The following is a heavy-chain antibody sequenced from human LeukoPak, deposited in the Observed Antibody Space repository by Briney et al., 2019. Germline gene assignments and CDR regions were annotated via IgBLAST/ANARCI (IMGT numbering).Heavy chain of an antibody. CDR1: GGSFSGYY. Sequence: PSETLSLTCAVYGGSFSGYYWSWIRQPPGKGLEWIGEINHSGSTNYNPSLKSRVTISVDTSKNQFSLKLSSVTAADTAVYYCARHSSGSPSFDYWGQGTLVTVSS. CDR3: ARHSSGSPSFDY. V-gene: IGHV4-34*01. CDR2: INHSGST. D-gene: IGHD1-26*01. J-gene: IGHJ4*02.